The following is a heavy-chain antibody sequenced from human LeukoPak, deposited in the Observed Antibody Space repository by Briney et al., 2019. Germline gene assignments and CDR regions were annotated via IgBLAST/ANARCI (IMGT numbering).Heavy chain of an antibody. CDR1: GYSFTSYW. CDR3: ATSESQTRFDY. V-gene: IGHV5-51*01. J-gene: IGHJ4*02. D-gene: IGHD1/OR15-1a*01. CDR2: IFPGDSET. Sequence: GESLKISCKGSGYSFTSYWIGWVRQMPGKGLEWMGLIFPGDSETIYSPSFQGQVTISADKSINTAYLRWSSLKASDTAMYYCATSESQTRFDYWGQGTLVTVSS.